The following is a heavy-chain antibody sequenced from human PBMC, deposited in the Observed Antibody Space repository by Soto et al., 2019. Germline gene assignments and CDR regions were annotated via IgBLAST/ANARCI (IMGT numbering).Heavy chain of an antibody. Sequence: QLQLQESGPGLVKPSETLSLTCTVSGGSISSSSYYWGWIRQPPGKGLEWIGSIYYSGSTYYNPSLKSRVTISVDTSKNQFSLKLSSVTAADTAVYYCVRHTPVYSGYGDAFDIWGQGTMVTVSS. CDR2: IYYSGST. CDR1: GGSISSSSYY. J-gene: IGHJ3*02. CDR3: VRHTPVYSGYGDAFDI. D-gene: IGHD5-12*01. V-gene: IGHV4-39*01.